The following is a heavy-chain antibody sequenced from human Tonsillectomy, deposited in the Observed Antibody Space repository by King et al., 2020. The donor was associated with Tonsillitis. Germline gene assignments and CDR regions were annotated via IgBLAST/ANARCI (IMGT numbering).Heavy chain of an antibody. V-gene: IGHV3-53*01. CDR1: GFSVNTNY. J-gene: IGHJ4*02. CDR2: IYGGGST. Sequence: VQLVESGGGLTQPGGSLRLSCAASGFSVNTNYMSWVRQAPGKGLAWVAVIYGGGSTFYADSVKGRFIISSDSSKNTVYLQMDTLRAEDTAMYYCARTSPGVAAAGTINFDSWGQGTLVTVSS. CDR3: ARTSPGVAAAGTINFDS. D-gene: IGHD6-13*01.